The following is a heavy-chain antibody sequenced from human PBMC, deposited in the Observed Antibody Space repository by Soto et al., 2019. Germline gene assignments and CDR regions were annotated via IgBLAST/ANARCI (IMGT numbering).Heavy chain of an antibody. D-gene: IGHD1-7*01. CDR1: GFTFSSYG. V-gene: IGHV3-33*01. Sequence: GGSLRLSCAASGFTFSSYGMHWVRQAPGKGLEWVAVIWYDGSNKYYADSVKGRFTISRDNSKNTLYLQMNSLRAEDTAVYYCARDLVTGTTYYYYGMDVWGQGTTVTVSS. J-gene: IGHJ6*02. CDR3: ARDLVTGTTYYYYGMDV. CDR2: IWYDGSNK.